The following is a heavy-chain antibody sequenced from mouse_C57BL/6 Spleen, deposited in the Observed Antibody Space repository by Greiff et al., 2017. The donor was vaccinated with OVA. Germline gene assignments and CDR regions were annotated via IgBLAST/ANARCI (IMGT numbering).Heavy chain of an antibody. CDR3: ARWEARSGYFDY. V-gene: IGHV1-82*01. CDR1: GYAFSSSW. D-gene: IGHD3-2*02. CDR2: IYPGDGDT. Sequence: QVQLQQSGPELVKPGASVKISCKASGYAFSSSWMNWVKQRPGKGLEWIGRIYPGDGDTNYNGKFKGKATLTADKSSSTAYMQLSSLTSEDSAVYFCARWEARSGYFDYWGKGTTLTVSS. J-gene: IGHJ2*01.